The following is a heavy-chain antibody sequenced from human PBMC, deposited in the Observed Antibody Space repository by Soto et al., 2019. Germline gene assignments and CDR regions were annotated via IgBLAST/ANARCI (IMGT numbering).Heavy chain of an antibody. J-gene: IGHJ5*02. CDR1: GFTFSSYA. Sequence: QVQLVESGGGVVQPGRSLRLSCAASGFTFSSYAMHWVRQAPGKGLEWVAVVSYDGSSQYYADSMKGRFTISRDNSKKTLYLQMNSLRAEDTAVYYCARDAEIAVVGPLIHWFDPWGQGTLVTVSS. V-gene: IGHV3-30-3*01. CDR2: VSYDGSSQ. CDR3: ARDAEIAVVGPLIHWFDP. D-gene: IGHD6-19*01.